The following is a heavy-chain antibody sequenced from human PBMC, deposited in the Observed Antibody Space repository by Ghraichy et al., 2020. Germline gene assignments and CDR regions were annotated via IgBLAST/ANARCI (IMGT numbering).Heavy chain of an antibody. V-gene: IGHV3-33*01. D-gene: IGHD3-16*01. CDR1: GFNINSHG. J-gene: IGHJ5*02. Sequence: GESLNISCVASGFNINSHGMHWVRRAPGKGLEWAAVMWADGKKQHYADSVKGRFTISRDTFKNTVYLQMNSVRVEDTAVYYCARDRSYYADDQWGQGTLVTVSS. CDR2: MWADGKKQ. CDR3: ARDRSYYADDQ.